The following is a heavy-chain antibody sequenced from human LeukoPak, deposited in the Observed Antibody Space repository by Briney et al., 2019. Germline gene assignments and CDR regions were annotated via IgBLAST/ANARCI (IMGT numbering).Heavy chain of an antibody. V-gene: IGHV1-2*06. CDR1: GYTFTCYY. J-gene: IGHJ6*02. D-gene: IGHD6-13*01. CDR2: INSNSGGT. CDR3: ARDLGSSSWYYSYGMDV. Sequence: ASVKVSCKASGYTFTCYYMHWVRQAPGQGLEWMGRINSNSGGTNYAQKFQGRVTMTRDTSISTAYMELSRLTSDDTAVYYCARDLGSSSWYYSYGMDVWGQGTTVTVSS.